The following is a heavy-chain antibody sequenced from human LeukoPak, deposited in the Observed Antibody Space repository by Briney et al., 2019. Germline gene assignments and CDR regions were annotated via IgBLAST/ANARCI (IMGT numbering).Heavy chain of an antibody. CDR3: ARLYGSGSSLYFDY. Sequence: SETLSLTCTVSGVSISSSSYYWGWIRQPPGKGLEWIGRIYTSGSTNYNPSLKSLVTISVDTSKNQFSLKLSSVTAADTAVYYCARLYGSGSSLYFDYWGQGTLVTVSS. CDR2: IYTSGST. CDR1: GVSISSSSYY. V-gene: IGHV4-61*02. J-gene: IGHJ4*02. D-gene: IGHD3-10*01.